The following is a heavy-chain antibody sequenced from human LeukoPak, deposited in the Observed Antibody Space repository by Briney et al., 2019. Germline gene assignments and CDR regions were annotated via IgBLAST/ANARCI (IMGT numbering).Heavy chain of an antibody. Sequence: PSETLSLTCTVSGGSISSSSYYWGWIRQPPGKGLEWIGSIYYSGSTYYNPSLKSRVTISVDTSKNQFSLKLSSVTAADTAVYYCARAPRGYYYDSSGYYYDYWGQGTLVTVSS. CDR3: ARAPRGYYYDSSGYYYDY. D-gene: IGHD3-22*01. V-gene: IGHV4-39*07. CDR2: IYYSGST. J-gene: IGHJ4*02. CDR1: GGSISSSSYY.